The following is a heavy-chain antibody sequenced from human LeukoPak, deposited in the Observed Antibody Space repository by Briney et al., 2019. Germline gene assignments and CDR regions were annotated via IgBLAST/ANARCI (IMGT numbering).Heavy chain of an antibody. J-gene: IGHJ3*02. D-gene: IGHD6-13*01. CDR1: GFTFSSYG. V-gene: IGHV3-30*02. CDR3: ARAFNFWAAADPRNAFDI. Sequence: GGSLRLSCAASGFTFSSYGMHWVRQAPGKGLEWVAFKRYDGSNKYYADSVKGRFTISRDNSKNTLYLQMNSLRAEDTAVYYCARAFNFWAAADPRNAFDIWGQGTMVTVSS. CDR2: KRYDGSNK.